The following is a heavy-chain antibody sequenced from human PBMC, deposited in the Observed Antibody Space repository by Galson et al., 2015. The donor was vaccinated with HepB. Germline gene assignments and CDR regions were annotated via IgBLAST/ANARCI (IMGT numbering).Heavy chain of an antibody. CDR1: GYSFAAYY. V-gene: IGHV1-2*02. Sequence: SVKVSCKAFGYSFAAYYIHWVRQAPGQGLEWMGWINPIRGATNYAQKFQGRVTMTRDTSISTAYMELSRLTSDDTAVYYCAADGPFSGSYYIWGQGTLVTVSS. J-gene: IGHJ4*02. CDR2: INPIRGAT. D-gene: IGHD1-26*01. CDR3: AADGPFSGSYYI.